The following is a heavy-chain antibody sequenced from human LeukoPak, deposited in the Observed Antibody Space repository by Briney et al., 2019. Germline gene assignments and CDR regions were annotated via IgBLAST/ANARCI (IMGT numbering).Heavy chain of an antibody. CDR1: GFTFSSYA. CDR2: ISYDGSNK. V-gene: IGHV3-30-3*01. CDR3: ARVGMVRGVIVRAFDY. J-gene: IGHJ4*02. D-gene: IGHD3-10*01. Sequence: GGSLRLSCAASGFTFSSYAMRWVRQAPGKGLEWVAVISYDGSNKYYADSVKGRFTISRDNSKNTLYLQMNSLRAEDTAVYYCARVGMVRGVIVRAFDYWGQGTLVTVSS.